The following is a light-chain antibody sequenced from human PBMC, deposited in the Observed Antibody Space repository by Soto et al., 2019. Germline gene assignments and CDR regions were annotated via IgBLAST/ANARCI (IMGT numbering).Light chain of an antibody. CDR3: AACDDSLNGYV. CDR1: SSNIAPNT. J-gene: IGLJ1*01. V-gene: IGLV1-44*01. CDR2: AND. Sequence: QSVLTQPPSASGTPGQRVTISCSGSSSNIAPNTVNWYQHLPGAAPQLLIFANDRRPSGVPDRFSGSRSGTSASLAISGLQSEDEADYYCAACDDSLNGYVFGTGTQLTVL.